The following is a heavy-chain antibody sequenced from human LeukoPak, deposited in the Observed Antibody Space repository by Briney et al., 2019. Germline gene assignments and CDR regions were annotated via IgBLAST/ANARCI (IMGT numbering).Heavy chain of an antibody. Sequence: PSETLCLTCAVYGGSFSGYYWSWIRQPPGKGLEWIGEINHSGSTNYNPSLKSRVTISVDTSKNQFSLKLSSVTAADTAVYYCARPTYGSGSYSNWGQGTLVTVSS. J-gene: IGHJ4*02. CDR3: ARPTYGSGSYSN. CDR1: GGSFSGYY. D-gene: IGHD3-10*01. CDR2: INHSGST. V-gene: IGHV4-34*01.